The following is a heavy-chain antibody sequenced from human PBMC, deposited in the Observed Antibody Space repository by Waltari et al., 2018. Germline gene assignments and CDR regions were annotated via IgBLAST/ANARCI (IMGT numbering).Heavy chain of an antibody. Sequence: EVQLLESGGGLVQPGGSLRLSCAASGFTFSSYAMSWVRQAPGQGLEWVSAISGSGGSTYYADSVKGRFTISRDNSKNTLYLQMNSLRAEDTAVYYCAKFGDSSGYLRDGMDVWGQGTTVTVSS. V-gene: IGHV3-23*01. CDR1: GFTFSSYA. CDR2: ISGSGGST. CDR3: AKFGDSSGYLRDGMDV. D-gene: IGHD3-22*01. J-gene: IGHJ6*02.